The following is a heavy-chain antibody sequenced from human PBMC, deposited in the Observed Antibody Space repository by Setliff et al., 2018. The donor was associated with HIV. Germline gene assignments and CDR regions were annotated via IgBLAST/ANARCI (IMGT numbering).Heavy chain of an antibody. CDR2: IKQDGSER. J-gene: IGHJ4*02. Sequence: GGSLRLSCVASGITFSSYWMSWVRQAPGKGLEWVANIKQDGSERSYVDSVKGRFTISRDNSKNTLYLQMNSLRAEDTAVYYCASPLIMTTVTKDYWGQGTLVTVSS. CDR3: ASPLIMTTVTKDY. V-gene: IGHV3-7*01. D-gene: IGHD4-17*01. CDR1: GITFSSYW.